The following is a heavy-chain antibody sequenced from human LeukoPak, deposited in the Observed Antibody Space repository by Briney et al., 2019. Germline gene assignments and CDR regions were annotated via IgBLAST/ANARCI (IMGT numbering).Heavy chain of an antibody. D-gene: IGHD6-19*01. V-gene: IGHV3-74*01. Sequence: GGSLRLSCAASGFTFSNYWMHWVRQAPGKGLVWVSCINSDGSSTNYADPVKGRFTISRDNAKDTLYLQMNSLTAEDTAIYYCARRIYSSGSFWGQGTLVTVSS. CDR3: ARRIYSSGSF. CDR2: INSDGSST. CDR1: GFTFSNYW. J-gene: IGHJ4*02.